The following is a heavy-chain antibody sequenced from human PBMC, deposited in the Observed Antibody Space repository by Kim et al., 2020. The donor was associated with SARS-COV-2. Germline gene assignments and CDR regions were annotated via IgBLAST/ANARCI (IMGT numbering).Heavy chain of an antibody. D-gene: IGHD3-22*01. Sequence: ASVKVSCKASGYTFTSYGISWVRQAPGQGLEWMGWISAYNGNTNYAQKLQGRVTMTTDTSTSTAYMELRSLRSDDTAVYYCARGSSIYHSPIPYGMDVWGQGTTVTVSS. CDR2: ISAYNGNT. CDR3: ARGSSIYHSPIPYGMDV. CDR1: GYTFTSYG. V-gene: IGHV1-18*01. J-gene: IGHJ6*02.